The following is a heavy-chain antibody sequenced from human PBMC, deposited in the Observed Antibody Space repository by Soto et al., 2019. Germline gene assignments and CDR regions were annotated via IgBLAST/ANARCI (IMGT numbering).Heavy chain of an antibody. CDR1: GFSISADAVV. V-gene: IGHV2-5*02. CDR3: AHSRRRAPCRGGNCYHFYS. Sequence: QITLKESGPTLVKYTQTLTLTCSCSGFSISADAVVVGWFRQPPGKAPEWLAIVYWDDDKRYSPSLKSRLTIAKDTSRNHVVLTMTNVDPVDTATYFCAHSRRRAPCRGGNCYHFYSWGQGTLVTVSS. J-gene: IGHJ4*02. CDR2: VYWDDDK. D-gene: IGHD2-15*01.